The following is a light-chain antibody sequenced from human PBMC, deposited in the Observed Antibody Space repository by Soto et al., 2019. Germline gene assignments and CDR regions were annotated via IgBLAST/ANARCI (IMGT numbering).Light chain of an antibody. CDR1: QSVSSSY. V-gene: IGKV3-20*01. CDR2: GAS. Sequence: IVWKKSAGTLSLSPRERATLSCRASQSVSSSYLAWYQQKPGQAPRLLIYGASSRATGIPDRFSGSGSGTDFTLTISSLQSEDFAVYYCQQYKNWPLVGQGTRLEIK. J-gene: IGKJ5*01. CDR3: QQYKNWPL.